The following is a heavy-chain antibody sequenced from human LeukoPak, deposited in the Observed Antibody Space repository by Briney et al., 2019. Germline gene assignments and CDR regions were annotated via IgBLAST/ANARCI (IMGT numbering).Heavy chain of an antibody. CDR3: ARIDRAVAGTIDY. CDR1: GGSISSYF. Sequence: SETLSLTCTVSGGSISSYFWNWIRQPPGKGLEWIGYIYYSGSTNYNPSPKSRVTMSVDTSKNQFSLKLSSVTAADTAVYYCARIDRAVAGTIDYWGQGTLVTVSS. V-gene: IGHV4-59*08. J-gene: IGHJ4*02. CDR2: IYYSGST. D-gene: IGHD6-19*01.